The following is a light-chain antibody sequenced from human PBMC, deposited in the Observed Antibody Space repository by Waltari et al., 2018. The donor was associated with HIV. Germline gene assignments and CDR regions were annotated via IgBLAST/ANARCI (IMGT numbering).Light chain of an antibody. J-gene: IGLJ3*02. CDR1: RSDIGRYY. V-gene: IGLV1-47*01. CDR3: AAWDDTRVV. Sequence: QSVLTQPPSASGTPRQRVTTPYSGSRSDIGRYYVAWFRHCPGPAPKLLPYRNNLRPSRGPDRFSGSKSGISGSLAISGLQSDDGADYYCAAWDDTRVVFGGGTKLTVL. CDR2: RNN.